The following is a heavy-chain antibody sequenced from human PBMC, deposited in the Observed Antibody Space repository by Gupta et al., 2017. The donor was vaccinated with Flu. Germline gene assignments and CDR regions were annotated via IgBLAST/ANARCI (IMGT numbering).Heavy chain of an antibody. Sequence: QVQLVQSGAEVKKPGSSVKVSCNASGDTFSSYTIYWVRQAPGHGLEWRGGSIPMFGTANYAQKFQDRVTITAAEATNTGFMELSSLRSEDTAVYYCAREDYNSGWPWGQGTLVTVSS. J-gene: IGHJ5*02. CDR3: AREDYNSGWP. CDR1: GDTFSSYT. V-gene: IGHV1-69*01. D-gene: IGHD6-19*01. CDR2: SIPMFGTA.